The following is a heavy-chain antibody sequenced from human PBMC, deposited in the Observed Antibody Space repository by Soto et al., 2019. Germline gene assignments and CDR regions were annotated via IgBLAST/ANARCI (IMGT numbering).Heavy chain of an antibody. D-gene: IGHD3-10*01. V-gene: IGHV3-30-3*01. CDR2: ISYDGNNK. J-gene: IGHJ4*02. CDR3: ARAISYFYASGSYFEY. Sequence: GWSLRLSCAASGFTFNSYAMHLVRQAPGEGLEWVAVISYDGNNKYYADSVKGRFTISRDDSKNTLYLQMNRLRVEDTAVYHCARAISYFYASGSYFEYWGQGTRVAVSS. CDR1: GFTFNSYA.